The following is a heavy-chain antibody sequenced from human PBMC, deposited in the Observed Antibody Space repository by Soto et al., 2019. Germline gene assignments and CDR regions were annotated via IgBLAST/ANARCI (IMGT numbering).Heavy chain of an antibody. CDR3: ATDFYYDRSTYGYYFDQ. D-gene: IGHD3-22*01. J-gene: IGHJ4*02. CDR1: GFSFSTYA. CDR2: ISRDGSNK. V-gene: IGHV3-30-3*01. Sequence: GGSLRLSCAASGFSFSTYAMHWVRQAPGKGLEWVAIISRDGSNKNYADSVKGRFTISRDNSKNTLYVQMSGLRAEDTAFYYCATDFYYDRSTYGYYFDQWGQGTLVTVSS.